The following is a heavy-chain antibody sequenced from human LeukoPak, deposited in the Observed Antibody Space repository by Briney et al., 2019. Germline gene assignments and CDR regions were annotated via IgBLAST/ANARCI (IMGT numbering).Heavy chain of an antibody. CDR1: GFTFSSYG. CDR2: IRYDGSNK. J-gene: IGHJ4*02. D-gene: IGHD3-3*01. CDR3: AKGYYYDFWSGYLPSPDY. Sequence: PGGSLRLSCAASGFTFSSYGMHWVRQAPGKGLEWVAFIRYDGSNKYYADSVKGRFTISRDNSKNTLYLQMNSLRAEDTAVYYCAKGYYYDFWSGYLPSPDYWGQGTLVTVSS. V-gene: IGHV3-30*02.